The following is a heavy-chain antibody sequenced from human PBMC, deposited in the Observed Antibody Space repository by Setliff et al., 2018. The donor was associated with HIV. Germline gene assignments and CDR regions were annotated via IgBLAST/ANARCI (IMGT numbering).Heavy chain of an antibody. CDR2: INHSGST. J-gene: IGHJ4*02. D-gene: IGHD3-22*01. V-gene: IGHV4-39*07. Sequence: SETLSLTCTVSGGSISSNNYYWGWIRQSPGKGLEWIGGINHSGSTKYNPSLKSRVTISVDTSKNQFSLKLSSVTAADTAVYYCAAGLHYYDSTGYPLTFDYWGQGALVTVSS. CDR3: AAGLHYYDSTGYPLTFDY. CDR1: GGSISSNNYY.